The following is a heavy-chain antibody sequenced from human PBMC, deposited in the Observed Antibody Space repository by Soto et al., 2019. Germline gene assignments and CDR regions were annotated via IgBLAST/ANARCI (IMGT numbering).Heavy chain of an antibody. CDR2: IIPIFGTA. Sequence: SVKVSCKASGGTFSSYAISWVRQAPGQGLEWMGGIIPIFGTANYAQKFQGRVTITADESTNTAYMELSSLTSDDTAMYYCARGGGPYVWFNEFWGQGTQVTVSS. CDR3: ARGGGPYVWFNEF. CDR1: GGTFSSYA. J-gene: IGHJ4*02. D-gene: IGHD3-16*01. V-gene: IGHV1-69*13.